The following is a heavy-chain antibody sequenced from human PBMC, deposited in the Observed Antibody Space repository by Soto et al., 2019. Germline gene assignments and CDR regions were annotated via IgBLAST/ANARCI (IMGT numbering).Heavy chain of an antibody. Sequence: PGGSLRLSCSASGFSLSSYAMHWVRQAPGKGLEYVSSISSDGGSTYYADSVKGRFTISRDNSKNMLYLQMSSLGVEDTAVYYCVKARWVDYWGQGTLVTVSS. CDR1: GFSLSSYA. CDR3: VKARWVDY. CDR2: ISSDGGST. D-gene: IGHD3-16*01. V-gene: IGHV3-64D*06. J-gene: IGHJ4*02.